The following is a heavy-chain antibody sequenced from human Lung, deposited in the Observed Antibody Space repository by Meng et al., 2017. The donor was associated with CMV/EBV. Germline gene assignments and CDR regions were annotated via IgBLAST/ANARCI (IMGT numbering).Heavy chain of an antibody. J-gene: IGHJ3*02. V-gene: IGHV3-23*03. CDR1: GFTFISYG. Sequence: GGSXRLXCAASGFTFISYGMSWVRQAPGKGLEWVSLIYNDGSRTYYADSVKGRFTISRDNSKNTVSLQMNNLRVEDSAVYYCANHGEGRDYGEVGDSFDIWXQGTXVTVSS. D-gene: IGHD4-17*01. CDR2: IYNDGSRT. CDR3: ANHGEGRDYGEVGDSFDI.